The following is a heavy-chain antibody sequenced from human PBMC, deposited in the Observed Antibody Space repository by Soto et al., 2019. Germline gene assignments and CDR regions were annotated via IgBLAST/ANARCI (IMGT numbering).Heavy chain of an antibody. D-gene: IGHD3-22*01. CDR1: GGSISSGGYY. CDR2: IYYSGST. Sequence: SETLSLTCTVSGGSISSGGYYWSWIRQHPGKGLEWIGYIYYSGSTYYNPSLKSRVTISVDTSKNQFSLKLSSVTAADTAVYYCARVPTYYYDSSGHRSYYFDYCGQRTLVTVSS. V-gene: IGHV4-31*03. J-gene: IGHJ4*02. CDR3: ARVPTYYYDSSGHRSYYFDY.